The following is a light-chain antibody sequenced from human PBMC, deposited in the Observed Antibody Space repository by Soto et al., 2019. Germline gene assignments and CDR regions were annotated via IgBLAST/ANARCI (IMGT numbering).Light chain of an antibody. CDR3: HQRKSWPRT. Sequence: IVLTQSPGTLATSPGGGAKLSCRASQAVSNKLAWYQHKPGQAPRLLIYDTSNRATGIPARFSGSGSGTDFTLTISSLEPEDFAVYYCHQRKSWPRTGGQGTQGDIK. V-gene: IGKV3-11*01. CDR1: QAVSNK. CDR2: DTS. J-gene: IGKJ1*01.